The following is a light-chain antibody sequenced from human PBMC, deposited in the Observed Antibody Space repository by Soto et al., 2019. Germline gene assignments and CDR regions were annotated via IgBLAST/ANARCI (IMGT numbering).Light chain of an antibody. CDR2: FAS. Sequence: DIQMTQSPSSLSASVGDRVTITCRASQTVDNYLNWYQQKPGEAPKLLIFFASSLQSGVPSRFRGSGTGTDFTLSITMLQPEDFAAYYCHQSYSTPHTYGQGTKVEIK. J-gene: IGKJ2*01. CDR3: HQSYSTPHT. CDR1: QTVDNY. V-gene: IGKV1-39*01.